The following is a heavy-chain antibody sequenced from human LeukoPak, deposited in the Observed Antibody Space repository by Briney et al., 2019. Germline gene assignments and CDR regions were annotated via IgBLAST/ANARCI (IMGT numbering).Heavy chain of an antibody. CDR3: AATYYYDSSGYYLSDY. Sequence: SETLSLTCTVSGGSISSYYWSWIRQPPGKGLEWIGYIYYSGSTNYNPSLKSRVTISVDTSKNQFSLKLSSVTAADTAVYYCAATYYYDSSGYYLSDYWGQGTLVTVSS. CDR1: GGSISSYY. D-gene: IGHD3-22*01. V-gene: IGHV4-59*01. CDR2: IYYSGST. J-gene: IGHJ4*02.